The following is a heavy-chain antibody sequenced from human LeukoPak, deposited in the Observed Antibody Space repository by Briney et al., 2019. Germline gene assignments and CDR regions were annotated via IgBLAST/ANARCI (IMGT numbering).Heavy chain of an antibody. CDR3: ARWVGDYVNYYYYGMDV. V-gene: IGHV1-69*13. CDR1: GGTFISYA. CDR2: IIPIFGTA. Sequence: ASVKVSCKASGGTFISYAISWVRQAPGQGLEWMGGIIPIFGTANYAQKFQGRVTITADESTSTAYMELSSLGSEDTAVYYCARWVGDYVNYYYYGMDVWGQGTTVTVSS. D-gene: IGHD3-16*01. J-gene: IGHJ6*02.